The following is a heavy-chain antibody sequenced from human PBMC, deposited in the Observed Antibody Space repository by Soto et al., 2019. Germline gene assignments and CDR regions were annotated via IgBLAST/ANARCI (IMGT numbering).Heavy chain of an antibody. CDR3: ARMIGWYYFDY. CDR2: IFSNDEK. D-gene: IGHD6-19*01. V-gene: IGHV2-26*01. J-gene: IGHJ4*02. Sequence: QVTLKESGPVLVKPTETLTLTCTVSGFSLSNARMGGSWIRPPPGKALEWLAHIFSNDEKTYSTSLKSRLTISHDTSKSQVVLTMTNMDPVDTATYLCARMIGWYYFDYWGQGTLVTVSS. CDR1: GFSLSNARMG.